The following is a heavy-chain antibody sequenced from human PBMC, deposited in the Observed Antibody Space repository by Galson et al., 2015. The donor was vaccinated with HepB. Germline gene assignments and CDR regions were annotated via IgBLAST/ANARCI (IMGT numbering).Heavy chain of an antibody. CDR1: GFTFSNYN. D-gene: IGHD6-19*01. CDR3: ARSSGWEDAFDI. Sequence: SLRLSCAASGFTFSNYNMNWVRQAPGKGLEWVSVIYSGGSTYYADSVKGRFTISRDNSKNTLYLQMNSLRAEDTAVYYCARSSGWEDAFDIWGQGTMVTVSS. V-gene: IGHV3-66*01. J-gene: IGHJ3*02. CDR2: IYSGGST.